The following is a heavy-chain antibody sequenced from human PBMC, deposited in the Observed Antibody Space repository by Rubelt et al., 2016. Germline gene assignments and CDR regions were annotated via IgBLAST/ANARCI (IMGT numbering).Heavy chain of an antibody. Sequence: QVQLVQSGAEVKKPGSSVKVSCKASGGTFSSYAISWVRQAPGQGLEWMGRIIPILGIANYAQKFQGRVTITADKSTSPAYMELSSLRSEDTAVYYCARDDCSSTSCSPQGWGQGTLVTVSS. CDR1: GGTFSSYA. V-gene: IGHV1-69*04. J-gene: IGHJ4*02. CDR2: IIPILGIA. CDR3: ARDDCSSTSCSPQG. D-gene: IGHD2-2*01.